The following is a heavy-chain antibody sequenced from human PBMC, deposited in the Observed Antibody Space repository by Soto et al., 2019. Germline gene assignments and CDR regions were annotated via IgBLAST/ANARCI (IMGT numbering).Heavy chain of an antibody. V-gene: IGHV3-30*18. CDR1: GFTFRNYG. CDR2: VSHIGNNK. CDR3: EKANTLLVVTTDYSNGMDV. J-gene: IGHJ6*02. Sequence: GGSLRLSCAASGFTFRNYGRHWVRQAPGKGLEWVAIVSHIGNNKYNVDSVKGRFTISRDNSKNTVYLQMNNLRADDTAVYYCEKANTLLVVTTDYSNGMDVWGQGTTVTVSS. D-gene: IGHD2-15*01.